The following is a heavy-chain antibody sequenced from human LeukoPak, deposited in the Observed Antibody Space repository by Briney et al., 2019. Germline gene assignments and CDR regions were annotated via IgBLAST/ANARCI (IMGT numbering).Heavy chain of an antibody. V-gene: IGHV4-38-2*02. CDR1: GYSISSGYY. CDR2: IYHSGST. J-gene: IGHJ4*02. Sequence: SETLSLTCAVSGYSISSGYYWGWIRQPPGKGLEWIGSIYHSGSTYYNPSLKSRVTISVDTSKNQFSLKLSSVTAVDTAVYYCARDSPPDYWGQGTLVTVSS. CDR3: ARDSPPDY.